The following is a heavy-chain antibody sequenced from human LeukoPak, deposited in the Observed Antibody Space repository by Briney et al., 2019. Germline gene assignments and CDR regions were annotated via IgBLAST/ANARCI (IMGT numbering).Heavy chain of an antibody. CDR2: IYYTGST. CDR1: GGSISSYY. J-gene: IGHJ4*02. Sequence: SETLSLTCTVSGGSISSYYWSWLRQPPGKGLEWIGFIYYTGSTNYNPSLKGRVTISVDTSKTQFSLTLNSATAADTAVYYCARAPKGYTYGFSLDSWGQGTLVTVSS. D-gene: IGHD5-18*01. V-gene: IGHV4-59*01. CDR3: ARAPKGYTYGFSLDS.